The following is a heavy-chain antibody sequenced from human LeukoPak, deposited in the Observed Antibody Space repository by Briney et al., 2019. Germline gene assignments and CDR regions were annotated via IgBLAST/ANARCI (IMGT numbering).Heavy chain of an antibody. V-gene: IGHV4-59*01. CDR2: IYYNENS. J-gene: IGHJ4*02. CDR3: ARDGGLQSHFDF. Sequence: PSETLSLTCNVIGDSFTDYYWNWIRQPPGKGLEWIGYIYYNENSNYSPSLKGRVTLSVDTSRNQFSLRLASVTAADTAMYYCARDGGLQSHFDFWGQGILVTVAS. D-gene: IGHD3-16*01. CDR1: GDSFTDYY.